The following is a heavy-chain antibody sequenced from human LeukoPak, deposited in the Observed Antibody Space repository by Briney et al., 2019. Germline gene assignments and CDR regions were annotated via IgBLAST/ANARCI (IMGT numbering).Heavy chain of an antibody. V-gene: IGHV3-33*01. D-gene: IGHD2-2*01. CDR1: GFTFSSYG. CDR3: ATLDTGYCSSTSCYDDAFDI. CDR2: IWYDGSNK. Sequence: PGRSLRLSCAASGFTFSSYGMHWVRQAPGKGLEWVAVIWYDGSNKYYADSVKGRFTISRDNSKNTLYLQMNSLRAEDTAVYYCATLDTGYCSSTSCYDDAFDIWGQGTMVTVSS. J-gene: IGHJ3*02.